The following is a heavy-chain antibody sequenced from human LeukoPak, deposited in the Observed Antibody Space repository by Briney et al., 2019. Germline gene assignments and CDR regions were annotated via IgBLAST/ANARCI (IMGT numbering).Heavy chain of an antibody. CDR2: INWNGGST. CDR1: GFTFDDYG. CDR3: AREALITYYDFWSGYFGHNWFDP. J-gene: IGHJ5*02. Sequence: GGSLRLSCAASGFTFDDYGMSWVRQAPGKGLEWVSGINWNGGSTGYADSVKGRFTISRDNAKNSLYLQMNSLRAEDTALYYCAREALITYYDFWSGYFGHNWFDPWGQGTLVTVSS. V-gene: IGHV3-20*04. D-gene: IGHD3-3*01.